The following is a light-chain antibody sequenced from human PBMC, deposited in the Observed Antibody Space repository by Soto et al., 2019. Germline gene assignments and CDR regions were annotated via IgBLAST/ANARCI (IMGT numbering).Light chain of an antibody. CDR2: GNT. V-gene: IGLV1-40*01. J-gene: IGLJ1*01. Sequence: QSVLTQPPSVSGAPGQRVTISCTGSSSNIGSTYVVQWYQQLPGTAPKLLIHGNTDRPSGVPDRFSGSKSGTSASLAITGLQADDEADYYCQSYDDSLSVHYVFGTGTKLTVL. CDR1: SSNIGSTYV. CDR3: QSYDDSLSVHYV.